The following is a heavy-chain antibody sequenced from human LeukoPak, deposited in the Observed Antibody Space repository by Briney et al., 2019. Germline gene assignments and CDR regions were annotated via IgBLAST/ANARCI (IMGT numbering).Heavy chain of an antibody. D-gene: IGHD6-13*01. J-gene: IGHJ4*02. V-gene: IGHV1-18*04. Sequence: ASVKVSCKASGYTFTSYGISCVRQAPGQGLEWMGWISAYNGNTNYAQKLQGRVTMTTDTSTSTVYMELRSLRSDDTAVYYCARDQQQLAFDYWGQGTLVTVSS. CDR3: ARDQQQLAFDY. CDR2: ISAYNGNT. CDR1: GYTFTSYG.